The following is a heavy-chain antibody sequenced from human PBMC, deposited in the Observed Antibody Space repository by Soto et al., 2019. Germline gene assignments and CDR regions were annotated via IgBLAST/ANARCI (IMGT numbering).Heavy chain of an antibody. Sequence: SETLSLTCTVSGASISSSTYYWGWIRQPPGKGLEWIGSINYSGNTYYNPPLKRRVTISVDTSKNQFSLKLSSVTAADPAVYYCARLQPFYDILTGYYRDYWGQGTLVTVSS. J-gene: IGHJ4*02. CDR2: INYSGNT. V-gene: IGHV4-39*01. CDR1: GASISSSTYY. CDR3: ARLQPFYDILTGYYRDY. D-gene: IGHD3-9*01.